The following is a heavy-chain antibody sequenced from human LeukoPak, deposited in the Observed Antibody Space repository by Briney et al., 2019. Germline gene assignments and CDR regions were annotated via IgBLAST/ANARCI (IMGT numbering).Heavy chain of an antibody. CDR2: MYNSGST. CDR3: ARFGSGSAFDI. CDR1: GDSISSYY. Sequence: PSETLSLTCTVSGDSISSYYWSWIRQPPGKGLEWIGYMYNSGSTKYNPSLKSRVTISADTSKDQSSLKLSSVTAADTAVYYCARFGSGSAFDIWGQGTMVTVSS. J-gene: IGHJ3*02. D-gene: IGHD2-15*01. V-gene: IGHV4-59*08.